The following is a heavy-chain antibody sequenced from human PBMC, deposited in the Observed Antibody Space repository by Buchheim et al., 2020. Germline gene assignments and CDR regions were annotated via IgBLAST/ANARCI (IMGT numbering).Heavy chain of an antibody. CDR2: IYYSGST. CDR1: GGSISSSSYY. Sequence: QLQLQESGPGLVKPSETLSLTCTVSGGSISSSSYYWGWIRQPPGKGLEWIGSIYYSGSTYYNPSLKSRVTISVDTSKNQFSLKLSSVTAADTAVYYCARVQALKITIFGDFDPWGQGTL. CDR3: ARVQALKITIFGDFDP. J-gene: IGHJ5*02. V-gene: IGHV4-39*01. D-gene: IGHD3-3*01.